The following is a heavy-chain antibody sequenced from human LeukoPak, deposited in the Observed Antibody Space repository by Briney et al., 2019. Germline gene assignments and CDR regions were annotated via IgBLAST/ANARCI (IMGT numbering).Heavy chain of an antibody. CDR3: ARFGLGKHIEVAGIPFDI. J-gene: IGHJ3*02. V-gene: IGHV1-2*02. Sequence: ASVKVSCKASGYTFTGYYMHWVRQAPGQGLEWMGWINPNSGGTNYAQKFQGRVTMTTDTSTSTAYMELRSLRSDDTAVYYCARFGLGKHIEVAGIPFDIRGQGTMVTVSS. CDR1: GYTFTGYY. CDR2: INPNSGGT. D-gene: IGHD6-19*01.